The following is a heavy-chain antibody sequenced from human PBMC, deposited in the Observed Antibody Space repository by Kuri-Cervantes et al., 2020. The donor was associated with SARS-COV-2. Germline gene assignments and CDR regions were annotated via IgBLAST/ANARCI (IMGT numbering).Heavy chain of an antibody. CDR2: NKSKAYDQTT. CDR3: TKADSFSSSWYLQH. Sequence: GESLKISCAASGFTFSDHYMDWVRQAPGKGLEWVGFNKSKAYDQTTQYAASVKGRFTISRDDSKNIAYLHMNSLRAEDTAVYYCTKADSFSSSWYLQHWGQGTLVTVSS. CDR1: GFTFSDHY. V-gene: IGHV3-71*01. J-gene: IGHJ1*01. D-gene: IGHD6-13*01.